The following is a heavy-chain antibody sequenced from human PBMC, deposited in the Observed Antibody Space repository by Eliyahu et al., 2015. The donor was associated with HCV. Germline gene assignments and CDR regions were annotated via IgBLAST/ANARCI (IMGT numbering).Heavy chain of an antibody. CDR3: AKDMGAFDI. CDR2: ISWNSGSI. V-gene: IGHV3-9*01. J-gene: IGHJ3*02. Sequence: EVQLVESGGGLVQPGRSLRLSCAASGFTFDDYAMHWVRQAPGKGLEWVSGISWNSGSIGYADSVKGRFTISRDNAKNSLYLQMNSLRAEDTALYYCAKDMGAFDIWGQGTMVTVSS. CDR1: GFTFDDYA.